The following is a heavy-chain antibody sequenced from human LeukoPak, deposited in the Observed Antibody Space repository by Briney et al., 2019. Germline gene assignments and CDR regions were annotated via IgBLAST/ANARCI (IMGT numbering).Heavy chain of an antibody. CDR1: GGTFSSYA. J-gene: IGHJ5*02. Sequence: SVKVSRKASGGTFSSYAISWVRQAPGQGLEWMGGIIPIFGTANYAQKFQGRVTITADKSTSTAYMELSSLRSEDTAVYYCARGQWLASGWFDPWGQGTLVTVSS. CDR2: IIPIFGTA. V-gene: IGHV1-69*06. CDR3: ARGQWLASGWFDP. D-gene: IGHD6-19*01.